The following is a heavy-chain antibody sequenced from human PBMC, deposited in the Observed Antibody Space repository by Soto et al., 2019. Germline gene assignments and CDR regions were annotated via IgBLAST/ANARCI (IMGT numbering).Heavy chain of an antibody. CDR3: AKTNYFGSGSHNYYFDF. D-gene: IGHD3-10*01. J-gene: IGHJ4*02. CDR1: GYTFTGYA. V-gene: IGHV1-3*01. CDR2: ISPGNGGT. Sequence: ASVKVSCKASGYTFTGYAIHWVRQAPGQRLEWMGWISPGNGGTKYSQKFQDRVILATDTSVSTAYMELSSLTSEDTAVYYCAKTNYFGSGSHNYYFDFWGRGTQVTVSS.